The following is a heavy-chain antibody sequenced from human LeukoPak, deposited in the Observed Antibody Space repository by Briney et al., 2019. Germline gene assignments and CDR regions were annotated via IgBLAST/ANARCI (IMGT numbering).Heavy chain of an antibody. J-gene: IGHJ5*02. CDR2: IWYDGSNK. Sequence: GSLRLSCAASGFTFSSYGMHRVRQAPGKGLEWVAVIWYDGSNKYYADPVKGRFTISRDNSKNTLYLQMNSLRAEDTAVYYCASSPDNNWFDPWGQGTLVTVSS. CDR1: GFTFSSYG. CDR3: ASSPDNNWFDP. D-gene: IGHD3-9*01. V-gene: IGHV3-33*01.